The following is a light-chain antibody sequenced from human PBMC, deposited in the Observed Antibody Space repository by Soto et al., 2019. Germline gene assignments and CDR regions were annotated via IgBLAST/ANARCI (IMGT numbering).Light chain of an antibody. CDR1: QTVSSF. CDR2: DVS. CDR3: QQRSDWPIT. Sequence: EIVLTQSPGTLSLSPGERATLSCRASQTVSSFLAWYQQKPGQAPRLLIYDVSIRAAGIPARFSGSGSGTDFTLTITSLEPEDFAVYSCQQRSDWPITFGQGTRLEIK. V-gene: IGKV3-11*01. J-gene: IGKJ5*01.